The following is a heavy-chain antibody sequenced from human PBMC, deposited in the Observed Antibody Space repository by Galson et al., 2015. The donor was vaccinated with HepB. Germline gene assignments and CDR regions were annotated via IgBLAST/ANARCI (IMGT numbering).Heavy chain of an antibody. D-gene: IGHD3-10*01. CDR1: GYTFTSYA. CDR2: INAGNGNT. J-gene: IGHJ4*02. Sequence: SVKVSCKASGYTFTSYAMHWVRQAPGQRLEWMGWINAGNGNTKYSQKFQGRVTVTRDTSASTAYMELSSLRSEDTAVYYCARGSGFGELLYFDYWGQGTLVTVSS. CDR3: ARGSGFGELLYFDY. V-gene: IGHV1-3*01.